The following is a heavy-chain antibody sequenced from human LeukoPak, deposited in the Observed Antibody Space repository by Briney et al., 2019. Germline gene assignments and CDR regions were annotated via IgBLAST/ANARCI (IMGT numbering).Heavy chain of an antibody. V-gene: IGHV1-18*01. CDR3: ARDFRLAARWWFDP. D-gene: IGHD6-6*01. CDR2: ISAYNGNT. CDR1: GYTFTSYG. J-gene: IGHJ5*02. Sequence: ASVKVSCKASGYTFTSYGISWVRQAPGQGLEWMGWISAYNGNTNYAQKLQGRVTMTTDTSTSTAYMELRSLRSDDTAVYYCARDFRLAARWWFDPWGQGTLVTVSS.